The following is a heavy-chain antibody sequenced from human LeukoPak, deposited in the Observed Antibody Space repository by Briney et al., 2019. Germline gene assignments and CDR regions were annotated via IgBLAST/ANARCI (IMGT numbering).Heavy chain of an antibody. V-gene: IGHV4-39*01. D-gene: IGHD6-13*01. J-gene: IGHJ4*02. Sequence: PSETLSLTCTVSGGSISSSSYYWGWIRQSPGKGLEWIGSIYYSGSTYYNPSLKSRVTISVDTSKNQFSLKLSSVTAADTAVYYCARSAAGSFDYWGQGTLVTVSS. CDR2: IYYSGST. CDR1: GGSISSSSYY. CDR3: ARSAAGSFDY.